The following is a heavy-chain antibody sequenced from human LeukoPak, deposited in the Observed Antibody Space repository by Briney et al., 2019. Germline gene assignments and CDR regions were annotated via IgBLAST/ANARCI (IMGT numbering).Heavy chain of an antibody. CDR2: INSDGSST. D-gene: IGHD5-12*01. V-gene: IGHV3-74*01. Sequence: GGSLRLSCAASGFTFSSYWMHWVRQAPGKGLVWVSRINSDGSSTNYADSVKGRFTISRDNAKNSLYLQMNSLRAEDTAVYYCARTRYRGYDLGYYFDYWGQGTLVTVSS. CDR3: ARTRYRGYDLGYYFDY. J-gene: IGHJ4*02. CDR1: GFTFSSYW.